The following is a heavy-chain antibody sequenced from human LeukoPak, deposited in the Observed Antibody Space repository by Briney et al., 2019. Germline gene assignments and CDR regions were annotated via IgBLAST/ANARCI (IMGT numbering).Heavy chain of an antibody. CDR1: GFTFSKYW. Sequence: GGSLRLSCAASGFTFSKYWMLWVRHAPGKGLESVSRINTDGTVTTYADSVKGRFTVPRDNADNTMFLQMNSVRDEGTAVYYCATKQWLAPPPDSWGQGTPVTVSS. J-gene: IGHJ4*02. D-gene: IGHD6-19*01. CDR2: INTDGTVT. CDR3: ATKQWLAPPPDS. V-gene: IGHV3-74*01.